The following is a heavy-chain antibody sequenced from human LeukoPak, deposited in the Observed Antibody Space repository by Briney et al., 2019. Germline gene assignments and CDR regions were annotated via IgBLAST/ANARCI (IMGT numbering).Heavy chain of an antibody. D-gene: IGHD6-6*01. CDR3: ARMIAARPDFDY. J-gene: IGHJ4*02. CDR1: GYTFTSYA. V-gene: IGHV1-3*01. Sequence: ASVKVSCKASGYTFTSYAMHWVRQAPGQRLEWMGWINAGNGNTKYSQKFQGRVTITRDTSASTAYMELSSLRSVDTAVYYCARMIAARPDFDYWGQGTLVTVSS. CDR2: INAGNGNT.